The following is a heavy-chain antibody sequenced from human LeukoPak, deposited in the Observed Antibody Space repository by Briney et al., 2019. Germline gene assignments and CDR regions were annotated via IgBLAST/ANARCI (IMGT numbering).Heavy chain of an antibody. D-gene: IGHD4-23*01. V-gene: IGHV1-2*06. CDR2: INPGSGGT. CDR1: GCTFTGYY. J-gene: IGHJ4*02. CDR3: ARDNSAVLNFFDY. Sequence: GASVKVSCKASGCTFTGYYMHWVRQAPGQGFEWMGRINPGSGGTNYAQKFQGRVTMTRDTSTSTAYMELSGLRSDDTAVYYCARDNSAVLNFFDYWGQGTLVTVSS.